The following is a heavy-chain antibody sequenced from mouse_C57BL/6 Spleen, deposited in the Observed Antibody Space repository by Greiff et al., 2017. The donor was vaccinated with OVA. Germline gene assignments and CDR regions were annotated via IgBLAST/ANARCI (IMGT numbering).Heavy chain of an antibody. J-gene: IGHJ3*01. Sequence: EVQRVESEGGLVQPGSSMKLSCTASGFTFSDYYMAWVRQVPEKGLEWVANINYDGSSTYYLDSLKSRFIISRDNAKNILYLQMSSLKSEDTATYYCARDDDDGGFAYWGQGTLVTVSA. D-gene: IGHD2-12*01. V-gene: IGHV5-16*01. CDR3: ARDDDDGGFAY. CDR1: GFTFSDYY. CDR2: INYDGSST.